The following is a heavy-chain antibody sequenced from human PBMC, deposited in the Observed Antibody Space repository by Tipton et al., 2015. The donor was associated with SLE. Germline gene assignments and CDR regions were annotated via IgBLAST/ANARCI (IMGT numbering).Heavy chain of an antibody. CDR2: NHWNGDTT. V-gene: IGHV3-20*04. Sequence: SLRLSCAASGFTFSSYWMHWVRQAPGEGLEWVSGNHWNGDTTGYADSVKGRFTISRDNAKNSLYLQMNSLRAEDTALYYCAREPGSWGAFDIWGQGTMVTVSS. CDR1: GFTFSSYW. D-gene: IGHD1-26*01. J-gene: IGHJ3*02. CDR3: AREPGSWGAFDI.